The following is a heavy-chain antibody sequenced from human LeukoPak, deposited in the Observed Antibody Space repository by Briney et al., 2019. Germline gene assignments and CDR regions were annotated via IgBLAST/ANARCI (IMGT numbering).Heavy chain of an antibody. CDR2: IYDSGST. CDR1: GGSISSYY. V-gene: IGHV4-59*01. Sequence: SETLSLTCTVSGGSISSYYWSWIRQPPGKGLEWIGNIYDSGSTNYNPSLKSRVTISVDTSKNQCSLKLSSVTAADTAVYYCATIRDTAHRYWYFDLWGRGTLVIVSS. J-gene: IGHJ2*01. D-gene: IGHD5-18*01. CDR3: ATIRDTAHRYWYFDL.